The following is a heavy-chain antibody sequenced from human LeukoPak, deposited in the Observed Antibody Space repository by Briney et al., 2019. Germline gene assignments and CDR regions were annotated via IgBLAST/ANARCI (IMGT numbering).Heavy chain of an antibody. CDR3: AKDANYFDSGSYLIPFDF. D-gene: IGHD3-22*01. V-gene: IGHV3-23*01. CDR2: ISGNGVGT. Sequence: GGSLRLSCAASGFTFSRNAMNWVRQAPGKVLEWVASISGNGVGTYYADSVKGRFNISRDNSKNTLYLQMNSLRTEDTAVYHCAKDANYFDSGSYLIPFDFWGQGTLVTVSS. J-gene: IGHJ4*02. CDR1: GFTFSRNA.